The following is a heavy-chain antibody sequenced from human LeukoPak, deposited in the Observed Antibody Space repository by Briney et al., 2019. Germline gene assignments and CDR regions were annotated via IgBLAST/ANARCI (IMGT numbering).Heavy chain of an antibody. CDR2: MNPNSGNT. V-gene: IGHV1-8*01. J-gene: IGHJ4*02. CDR1: GYTFTSYD. Sequence: ASVKVSCKASGYTFTSYDINWVRQATGQGLEWMGWMNPNSGNTGYAQKFQGRVTTTRNTSISTAYMELSSLRSEDTAVYYCARGLVRITMVRGVIAGRNWGQGTLVTVSS. D-gene: IGHD3-10*01. CDR3: ARGLVRITMVRGVIAGRN.